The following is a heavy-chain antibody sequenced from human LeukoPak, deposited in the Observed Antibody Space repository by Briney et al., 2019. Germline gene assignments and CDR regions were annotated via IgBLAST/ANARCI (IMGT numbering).Heavy chain of an antibody. V-gene: IGHV1-18*01. J-gene: IGHJ2*01. D-gene: IGHD5-24*01. CDR1: GYTFTSYG. Sequence: ASVKVSCKASGYTFTSYGISWVRQAPGQGLEWMGWISAYNGNTNYAQKLQGRVTMATDTPTSTAYMELRSLRSDDTAVYYCARVRRGWLQGDLWGRGTLVTVSS. CDR2: ISAYNGNT. CDR3: ARVRRGWLQGDL.